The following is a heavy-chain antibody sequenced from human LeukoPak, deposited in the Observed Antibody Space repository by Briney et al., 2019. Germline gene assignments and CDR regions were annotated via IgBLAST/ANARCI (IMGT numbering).Heavy chain of an antibody. D-gene: IGHD4-23*01. J-gene: IGHJ4*02. Sequence: SETLSLTCTVSGGSISSYYWSWIRQPPGKGLEWIGYIYYSGSTNYNPSLRSRVTISVDTSKNQFSLKLSSVTAADTAVYYCARGDYGGSPGFDYWGQGTLVTVSS. V-gene: IGHV4-59*01. CDR1: GGSISSYY. CDR3: ARGDYGGSPGFDY. CDR2: IYYSGST.